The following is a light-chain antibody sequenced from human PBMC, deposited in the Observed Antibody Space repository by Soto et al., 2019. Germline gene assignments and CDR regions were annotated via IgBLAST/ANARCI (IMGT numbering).Light chain of an antibody. J-gene: IGKJ1*01. V-gene: IGKV3-15*01. CDR2: GAS. CDR1: QSVSSN. CDR3: QQYNNWPRT. Sequence: EIVMTQSQATLSVSPGERVTLSCRASQSVSSNLAWYQQKPGQAPRLLIYGASTRATGIPARFSGSGSGTEFTLTISSLQSEDFAVYYCQQYNNWPRTFGQGTKV.